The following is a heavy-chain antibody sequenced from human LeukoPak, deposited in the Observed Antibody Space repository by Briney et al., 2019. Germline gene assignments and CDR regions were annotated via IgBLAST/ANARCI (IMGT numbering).Heavy chain of an antibody. V-gene: IGHV1-2*02. CDR2: INPNSGGT. J-gene: IGHJ4*02. CDR3: ASGMEIGYSSGIFDY. D-gene: IGHD6-19*01. CDR1: GYTFTGYY. Sequence: GASVKVSCKASGYTFTGYYMHWVRQAPGQGLEWMGWINPNSGGTNYAQKFQGRVTMTRDTSISTAYMELSRLRSDDTAVYYCASGMEIGYSSGIFDYWGQGTLVTVSS.